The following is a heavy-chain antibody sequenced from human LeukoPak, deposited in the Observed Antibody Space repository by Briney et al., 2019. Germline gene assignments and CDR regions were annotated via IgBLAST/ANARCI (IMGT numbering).Heavy chain of an antibody. CDR3: AKFGSPPLDY. J-gene: IGHJ4*02. CDR1: GFIFSNYV. CDR2: ISGGGSST. Sequence: GGSLRLSCAASGFIFSNYVMSWVRQAPGKGLEWVSGISGGGSSTYYADSVKGRFTISRDNSKNTLYLQMNSLRAEDTAVYYCAKFGSPPLDYWGQGTLVTVSS. D-gene: IGHD3-10*01. V-gene: IGHV3-23*01.